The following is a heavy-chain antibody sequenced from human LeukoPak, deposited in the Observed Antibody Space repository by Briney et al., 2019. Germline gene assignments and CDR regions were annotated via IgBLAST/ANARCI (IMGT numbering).Heavy chain of an antibody. CDR3: AATDRCSGGSCYSLGFWFDP. D-gene: IGHD2-15*01. Sequence: SETLSLTCTVSGGSISSSSYYWGWIRQPPGKGLEWIGSIYYSGSTYYNPSLKSRVTISVETSKNQFSLKLSSVTAADTAAYYCAATDRCSGGSCYSLGFWFDPWGQGTLVTVSS. CDR2: IYYSGST. V-gene: IGHV4-39*01. J-gene: IGHJ5*02. CDR1: GGSISSSSYY.